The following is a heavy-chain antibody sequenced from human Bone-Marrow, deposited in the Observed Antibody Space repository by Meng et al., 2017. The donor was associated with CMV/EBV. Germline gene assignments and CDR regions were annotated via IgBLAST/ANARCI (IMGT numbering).Heavy chain of an antibody. CDR3: ARVHIAAAGYYYNGMDV. D-gene: IGHD6-13*01. J-gene: IGHJ6*02. V-gene: IGHV1-2*02. CDR2: INPKSGGT. Sequence: ASVKVSCKAPGYTFTSYDINWVRQATGQGLEWMGWINPKSGGTNYAQKFQGRVTMTRDTSSSTAHMELSRLTSDDTAVYYCARVHIAAAGYYYNGMDVWGQGTTVTVSS. CDR1: GYTFTSYD.